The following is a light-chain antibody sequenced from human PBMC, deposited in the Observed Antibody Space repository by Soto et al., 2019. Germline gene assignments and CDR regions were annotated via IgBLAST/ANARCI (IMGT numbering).Light chain of an antibody. Sequence: QSALTQPASVSGSPGQSITISCTGTSSDVGAYNSVSWYQQHPDKAPKLIIYSVSYRSSGVSDRFSGSKSDNTASLTSSGLQTEDEADYYCSSSTTASTITSTYLFGTGTKVTVL. CDR3: SSSTTASTITSTYL. CDR1: SSDVGAYNS. V-gene: IGLV2-14*03. J-gene: IGLJ1*01. CDR2: SVS.